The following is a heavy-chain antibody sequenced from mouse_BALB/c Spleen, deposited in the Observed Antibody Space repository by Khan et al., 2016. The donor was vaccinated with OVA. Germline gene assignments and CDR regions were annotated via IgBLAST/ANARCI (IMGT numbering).Heavy chain of an antibody. V-gene: IGHV3-2*02. D-gene: IGHD2-10*02. CDR2: ISSSGNT. J-gene: IGHJ2*01. Sequence: EVQLVESGPGLVKPSQSLSLTCTVTGYSITSDYAWNWIRQFPGNKLEWMGYISSSGNTNYNPSLQSRISITRDTSKNQFFLQLNSVTTEETATYYCARVYGGDFDYWGQGTTLTGSS. CDR1: GYSITSDYA. CDR3: ARVYGGDFDY.